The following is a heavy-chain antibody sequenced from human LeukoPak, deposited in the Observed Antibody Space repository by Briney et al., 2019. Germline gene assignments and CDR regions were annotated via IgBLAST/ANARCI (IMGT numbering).Heavy chain of an antibody. CDR1: GGSISSRSYY. CDR3: ASYYYGSGSYYNVDAFDI. V-gene: IGHV4-39*07. J-gene: IGHJ3*02. CDR2: IYYSGST. D-gene: IGHD3-10*01. Sequence: SETLPLTCTVSGGSISSRSYYWGRIRQPPGKGLEWIGSIYYSGSTYYNPSLKSRVTISVDTSKNQFSLKLSSVTAADTAVYYCASYYYGSGSYYNVDAFDIWGQGTMVTVSS.